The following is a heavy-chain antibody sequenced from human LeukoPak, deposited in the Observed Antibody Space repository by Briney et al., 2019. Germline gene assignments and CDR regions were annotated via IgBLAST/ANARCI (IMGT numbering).Heavy chain of an antibody. Sequence: PGGSLRLSCTASGFTFDDYAMHWVRQAPAKGLGWVSLISGDGGTTDYADSVKGRFTISRDNRRNSLYLHMNSLRTEDTALYFCAKVYVGSWYAYDHWGQGTLVTVSS. J-gene: IGHJ4*02. CDR1: GFTFDDYA. CDR2: ISGDGGTT. V-gene: IGHV3-43*02. CDR3: AKVYVGSWYAYDH. D-gene: IGHD6-13*01.